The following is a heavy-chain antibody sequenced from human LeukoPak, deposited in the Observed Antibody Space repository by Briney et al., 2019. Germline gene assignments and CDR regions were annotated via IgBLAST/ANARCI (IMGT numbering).Heavy chain of an antibody. J-gene: IGHJ4*02. V-gene: IGHV3-7*03. CDR1: GFTFSGYW. Sequence: PEGSLRLSCVGSGFTFSGYWMTWVRQAPGKGLEWVANIKRDGSEKYYMDSVKGRFTISRDNAKNSLYLQVNSLRAEDTAVYYCAKGREWELPLDYWGQGTLVTVSS. CDR3: AKGREWELPLDY. D-gene: IGHD1-26*01. CDR2: IKRDGSEK.